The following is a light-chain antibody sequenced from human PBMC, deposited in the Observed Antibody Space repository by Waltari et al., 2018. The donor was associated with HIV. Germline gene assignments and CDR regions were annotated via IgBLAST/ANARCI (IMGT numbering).Light chain of an antibody. CDR1: TSDISDFNF. CDR3: SSYSARGFVV. V-gene: IGLV2-14*01. J-gene: IGLJ3*02. Sequence: HSALTQPASVSGSPGQSITISCTGPTSDISDFNFVSWYQQSPGRAPKLIIFEVYSRPSGISDRFSGSKSGVTASLTISALGAEDEADYFCSSYSARGFVVFGGGTKVTVL. CDR2: EVY.